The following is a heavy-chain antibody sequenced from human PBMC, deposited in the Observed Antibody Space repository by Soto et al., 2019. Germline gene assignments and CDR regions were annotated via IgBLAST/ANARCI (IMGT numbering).Heavy chain of an antibody. CDR3: ARRGGMDV. J-gene: IGHJ6*02. CDR2: IKQDGSEK. CDR1: GLTFSSYW. V-gene: IGHV3-7*01. Sequence: GGSLRLSCAASGLTFSSYWMSWVRQAPGKGLEWVANIKQDGSEKYYVDSVKGRFTISRDNAKNSLYLQMNSLRAEDTAVYYCARRGGMDVWGQGTTVTVSS.